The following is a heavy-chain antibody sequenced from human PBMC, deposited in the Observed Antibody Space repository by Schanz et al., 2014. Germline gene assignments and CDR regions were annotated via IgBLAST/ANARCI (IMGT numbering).Heavy chain of an antibody. V-gene: IGHV3-21*01. CDR3: ARDRHCSTTTCGTD. CDR1: GYTFSDHF. CDR2: INSRNEV. Sequence: EVQLVESGGGLVQPGGSLRLSCAASGYTFSDHFMDWVRQAPGKGLEWVSVINSRNEVFSIDSVRGRFTIFRDNPKKSAYLQMNSLRADDTAVYFCARDRHCSTTTCGTDWGQGTLVTVSS. D-gene: IGHD2-2*01. J-gene: IGHJ4*02.